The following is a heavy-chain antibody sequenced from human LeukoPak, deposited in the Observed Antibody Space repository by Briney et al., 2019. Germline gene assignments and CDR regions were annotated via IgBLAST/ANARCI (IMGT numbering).Heavy chain of an antibody. V-gene: IGHV1-18*01. CDR3: ARISDSDRAVAGTVSDAFDI. CDR1: GYTFTSYG. CDR2: ISAYNGNT. J-gene: IGHJ3*02. D-gene: IGHD6-19*01. Sequence: GASVKVSCKASGYTFTSYGISWVRRAPGQGLEWMGWISAYNGNTNYAQKLQGRVTMTTDTSTSTAYMELRSLRSDDTAVYYCARISDSDRAVAGTVSDAFDIWGQGTMVTVSS.